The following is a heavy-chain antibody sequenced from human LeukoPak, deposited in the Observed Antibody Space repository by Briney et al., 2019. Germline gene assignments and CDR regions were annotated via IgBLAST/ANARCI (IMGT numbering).Heavy chain of an antibody. D-gene: IGHD2-8*02. CDR3: AGHHPRNTVDF. V-gene: IGHV4-59*08. Sequence: SETLSLTCTVSGNSISSYYWSWIRQPPGKGLEWIAYISGIGSINYNPSLKSRVTISLDTSKSQFSLKLSSVTAADTAVYYCAGHHPRNTVDFWGQGTLVTVSS. J-gene: IGHJ4*02. CDR1: GNSISSYY. CDR2: ISGIGSI.